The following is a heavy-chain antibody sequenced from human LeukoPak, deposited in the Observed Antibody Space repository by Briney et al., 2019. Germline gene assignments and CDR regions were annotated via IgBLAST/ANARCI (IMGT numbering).Heavy chain of an antibody. Sequence: SETLSLTCTVSGGSISSYYWSWIRQPPGKGLEWIGYIYYSGSTNYNPSLKSRVTISVDTSKNQFSLKLSSVTAADTAVYYCARALLIVATPVSYFDYWGQGTLVTVSS. D-gene: IGHD5-12*01. CDR2: IYYSGST. CDR1: GGSISSYY. J-gene: IGHJ4*02. V-gene: IGHV4-59*08. CDR3: ARALLIVATPVSYFDY.